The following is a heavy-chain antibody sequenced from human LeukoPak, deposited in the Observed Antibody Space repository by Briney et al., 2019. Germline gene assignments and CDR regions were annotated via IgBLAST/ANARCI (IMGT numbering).Heavy chain of an antibody. CDR2: ISGSGGST. D-gene: IGHD3-22*01. CDR3: AKDGSYDSSGYDFDY. CDR1: GFTFSSYA. J-gene: IGHJ4*02. V-gene: IGHV3-23*01. Sequence: PGGSLRLSCAASGFTFSSYAMSWVRQAPGQGLEWVSAISGSGGSTYYADSVKGRFTISRDNSKNTLYLQMNSLRAEDTAVYYCAKDGSYDSSGYDFDYWGQGTLVTVSS.